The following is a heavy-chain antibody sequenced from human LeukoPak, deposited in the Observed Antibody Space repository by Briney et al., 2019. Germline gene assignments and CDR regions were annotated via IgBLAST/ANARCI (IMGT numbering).Heavy chain of an antibody. CDR1: GGSISTSY. J-gene: IGHJ2*01. CDR2: LYNSGST. V-gene: IGHV4-59*01. Sequence: PSETLSLTCSVSGGSISTSYWIWIRQSPGKGLEWIGYLYNSGSTNYNPSFKGRATISVGMSKNQFFLNLTSLTAADTAVYYCARPKYADYDWPDWYFDLWGRGTLVTVSS. D-gene: IGHD4-17*01. CDR3: ARPKYADYDWPDWYFDL.